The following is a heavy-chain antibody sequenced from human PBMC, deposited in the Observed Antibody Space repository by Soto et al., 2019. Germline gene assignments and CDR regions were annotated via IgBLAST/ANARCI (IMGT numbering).Heavy chain of an antibody. D-gene: IGHD1-26*01. CDR3: ARTKANKWFDP. J-gene: IGHJ5*02. Sequence: PGGSLRLSCAASGFTFINYWMSWVRQAPGKGLEWAANIKQDGGEKYYVDSVKGRFTISRDNAKNSLYLQMNSLRAEDTAVYYCARTKANKWFDPWGQGTLVTVSS. CDR2: IKQDGGEK. V-gene: IGHV3-7*03. CDR1: GFTFINYW.